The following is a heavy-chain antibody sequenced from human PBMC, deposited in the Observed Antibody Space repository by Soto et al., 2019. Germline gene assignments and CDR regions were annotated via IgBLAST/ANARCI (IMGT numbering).Heavy chain of an antibody. V-gene: IGHV1-69*13. CDR2: IIPIFSTA. D-gene: IGHD6-6*01. CDR3: ARDPRIAARPVGYYYYGMDV. Sequence: SVKVSCKASGGTFSSYAISWVRQAPGQGLEWMGGIIPIFSTANYAQKFQGRVTITADESTSTAYMELSGLRSEDTAVYYCARDPRIAARPVGYYYYGMDVWGQGTTVTVS. J-gene: IGHJ6*02. CDR1: GGTFSSYA.